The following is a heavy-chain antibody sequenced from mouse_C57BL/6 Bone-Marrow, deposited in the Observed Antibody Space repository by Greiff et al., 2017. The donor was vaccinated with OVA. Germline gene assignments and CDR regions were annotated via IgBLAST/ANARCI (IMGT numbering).Heavy chain of an antibody. CDR1: GFTFNTYA. CDR3: VRDDYYYGSSYVGWYFDV. D-gene: IGHD1-1*01. CDR2: IRSKSSNYAT. V-gene: IGHV10-3*01. J-gene: IGHJ1*03. Sequence: EVHLVESGGGLVQPKGSLKLSCAASGFTFNTYAMHWVRQAPGKGLEWVARIRSKSSNYATYYADSVKDRFTISRDDSQSMLYLQMNNLKTEDTAMYYCVRDDYYYGSSYVGWYFDVWGTGTTVTVSS.